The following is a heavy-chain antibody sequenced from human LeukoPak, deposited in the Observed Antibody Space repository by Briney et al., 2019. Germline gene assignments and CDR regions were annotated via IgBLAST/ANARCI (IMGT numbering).Heavy chain of an antibody. J-gene: IGHJ4*02. CDR2: IYYSGST. Sequence: PSETLSLTCTVSGGSISSGGYYWSWIRQHPGKGLEWIGYIYYSGSTYYNPSLKSRVTISVDTSKNQFSLKLSSVTAADRAVYYCASTNFMVRGSQIPYFDYWGQGTLVTVSS. CDR1: GGSISSGGYY. D-gene: IGHD3-10*01. CDR3: ASTNFMVRGSQIPYFDY. V-gene: IGHV4-31*03.